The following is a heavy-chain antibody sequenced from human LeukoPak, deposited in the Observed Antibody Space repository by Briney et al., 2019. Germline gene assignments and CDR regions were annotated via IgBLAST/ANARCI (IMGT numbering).Heavy chain of an antibody. V-gene: IGHV3-30-3*01. J-gene: IGHJ4*02. CDR3: ARETHTLQDY. Sequence: GGSLRLSCAVSGFTFSSYAMHWVRQAPGKGLEWVAVISYDGSNKYYADSVKGRFTISRDNSKNTLYLQMNSLRAEDTAVYYCARETHTLQDYWGQGTLVTVSS. CDR1: GFTFSSYA. CDR2: ISYDGSNK.